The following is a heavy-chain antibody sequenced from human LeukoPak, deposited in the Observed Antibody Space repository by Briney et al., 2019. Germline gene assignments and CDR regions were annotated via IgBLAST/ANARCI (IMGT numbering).Heavy chain of an antibody. D-gene: IGHD3-22*01. CDR2: MNPNSGNT. Sequence: VASVKVSCKASGYTFTSYDINWVRQATGQGLEWMGWMNPNSGNTGYAQKFQGRVTMTRDTSISTAYMELSRLRSDDTAVYYCAREGEYYYDSSGYLDAFDIWGQGTMVTVSS. J-gene: IGHJ3*02. V-gene: IGHV1-8*01. CDR1: GYTFTSYD. CDR3: AREGEYYYDSSGYLDAFDI.